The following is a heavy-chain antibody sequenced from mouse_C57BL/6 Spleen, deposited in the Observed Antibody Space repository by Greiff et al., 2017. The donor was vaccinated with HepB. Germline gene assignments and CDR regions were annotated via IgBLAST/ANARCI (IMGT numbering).Heavy chain of an antibody. D-gene: IGHD2-5*01. Sequence: EVQLVESGGGLVKPGGSLKLSCAASGFTFSSYAMSWVRQTPEKRLEWVATISDGGSYTYYPDNVKGRFTISRDNAKNNLYLQMSHLKSEDTAMYYCARGRYSNYFDYWGQGTTLTVSS. CDR3: ARGRYSNYFDY. CDR2: ISDGGSYT. CDR1: GFTFSSYA. V-gene: IGHV5-4*01. J-gene: IGHJ2*01.